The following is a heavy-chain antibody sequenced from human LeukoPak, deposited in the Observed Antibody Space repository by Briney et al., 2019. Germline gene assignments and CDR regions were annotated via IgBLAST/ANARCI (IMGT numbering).Heavy chain of an antibody. D-gene: IGHD1-1*01. CDR3: AASSPYNWKAHDF. CDR2: FEPEDGKI. Sequence: GASVKVSCKVSGNSLTKLSMHWVRQPPGKGPEWMGGFEPEDGKIICAQKFGGRLTMTEDTSTETAYMELSSLRSEDTAVYYCAASSPYNWKAHDFWGQGSLVIVSS. J-gene: IGHJ4*02. V-gene: IGHV1-24*01. CDR1: GNSLTKLS.